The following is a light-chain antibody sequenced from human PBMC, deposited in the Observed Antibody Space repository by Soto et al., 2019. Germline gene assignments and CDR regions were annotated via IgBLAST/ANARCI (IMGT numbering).Light chain of an antibody. CDR3: QKYNNWPRT. CDR1: QSVGAN. CDR2: GAS. Sequence: VMTQSPAILSVSPGERATLSCRASQSVGANLAWYQQKPGQAPRLLISGASTRATGIPDRFSGRGSGTELTLTVSRLQSEDFAVYYCQKYNNWPRTCGQGTKVDIK. V-gene: IGKV3-15*01. J-gene: IGKJ1*01.